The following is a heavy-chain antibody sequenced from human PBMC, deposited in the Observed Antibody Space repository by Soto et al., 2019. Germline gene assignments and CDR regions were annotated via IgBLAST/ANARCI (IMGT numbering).Heavy chain of an antibody. J-gene: IGHJ3*02. V-gene: IGHV3-23*01. Sequence: GGSLRLSCAASGFTFSSYAMSWVRQAPGKGLEWVSAISGSGGSTYYADSVKGRFTISRDNSKNTLYLQMNSLRAEDTAVYYCAKDPAGLGGDGGGSDIWGQGTMGTVSS. D-gene: IGHD2-21*01. CDR1: GFTFSSYA. CDR3: AKDPAGLGGDGGGSDI. CDR2: ISGSGGST.